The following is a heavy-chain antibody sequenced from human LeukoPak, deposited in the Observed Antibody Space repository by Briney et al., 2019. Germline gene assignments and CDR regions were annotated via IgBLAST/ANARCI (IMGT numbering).Heavy chain of an antibody. D-gene: IGHD5-12*01. CDR1: GYTFNNYW. Sequence: GESLKISCKGSGYTFNNYWIAWVRQMPGKGLECMGIIFPHDSDTRYSPPFQGQVTISADKSISTAYLQWSSLQASDTAMYYCARRDLGGYDFAYFDFWGQGTLVTVSS. V-gene: IGHV5-51*01. J-gene: IGHJ4*02. CDR3: ARRDLGGYDFAYFDF. CDR2: IFPHDSDT.